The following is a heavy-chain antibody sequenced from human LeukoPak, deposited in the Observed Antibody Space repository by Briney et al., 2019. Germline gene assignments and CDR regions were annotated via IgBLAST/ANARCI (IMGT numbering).Heavy chain of an antibody. J-gene: IGHJ4*02. CDR2: ISAYSGNT. CDR3: ARGYCSSTSCYPRGY. Sequence: GASVKVSCKASGYTFTSYGISWVRQAPGQGLEWMGWISAYSGNTNYAQKLQGRVTMTTDTSTSTAYMELRSLRSDDTAVYYCARGYCSSTSCYPRGYWGQGTLVTVSS. D-gene: IGHD2-2*01. CDR1: GYTFTSYG. V-gene: IGHV1-18*01.